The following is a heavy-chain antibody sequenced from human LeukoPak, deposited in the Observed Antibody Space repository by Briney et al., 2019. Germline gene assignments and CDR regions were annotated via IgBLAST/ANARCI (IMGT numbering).Heavy chain of an antibody. CDR2: IYYSGST. J-gene: IGHJ4*02. V-gene: IGHV4-59*08. CDR3: ASGIAVAGTYFGY. Sequence: PSETLSLTCTVAGGSISSYYWSWIRQPPGKGLEWIGYIYYSGSTNHNPSLKSRVTISVDTSKNQFSLKLSSVTAADTAVYYCASGIAVAGTYFGYWGQGTLVTVSS. D-gene: IGHD6-19*01. CDR1: GGSISSYY.